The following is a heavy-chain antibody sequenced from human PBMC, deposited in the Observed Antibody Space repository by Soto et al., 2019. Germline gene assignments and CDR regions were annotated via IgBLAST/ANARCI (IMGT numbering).Heavy chain of an antibody. D-gene: IGHD2-15*01. CDR3: AKAKCGSGGSCYSKKSDYFDY. CDR1: GFTFSSYT. CDR2: ISAGSVYM. V-gene: IGHV3-21*04. J-gene: IGHJ4*02. Sequence: GGSLRLSCAASGFTFSSYTMNWVRQAPGKGLEWVASISAGSVYMFYVDSVKGRFTISRDNSKNTLYLQMNSLRAEDTAVYYCAKAKCGSGGSCYSKKSDYFDYWGQGTLVTVSS.